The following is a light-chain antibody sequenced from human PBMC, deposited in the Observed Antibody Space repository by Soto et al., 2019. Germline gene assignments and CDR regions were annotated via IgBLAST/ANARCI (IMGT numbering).Light chain of an antibody. V-gene: IGLV2-23*03. J-gene: IGLJ2*01. CDR2: EGS. CDR1: SSDVGNYNL. CDR3: CSYAGSSTFVV. Sequence: QSALTQPASVSGSPGQSITISCTGTSSDVGNYNLVSWYQQHPGKAPKLMIYEGSKRPSGVSNRFSGFKSGNTASLTISGLQAEDEADYYCCSYAGSSTFVVFGGGTKVTVL.